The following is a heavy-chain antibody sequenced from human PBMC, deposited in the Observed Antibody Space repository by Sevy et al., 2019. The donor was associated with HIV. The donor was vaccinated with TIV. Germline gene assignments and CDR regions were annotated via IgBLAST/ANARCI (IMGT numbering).Heavy chain of an antibody. Sequence: GGSLRLSCAASGFTFSSYGMNWVRQAPGKGLEWVAVIWFDGRNQYYSESVKGRFTHSRDNAKNTLYLQMNSLRAEDTTVYYCARELSGDYYDSSGYRFFDLWGRGTLVTVSS. J-gene: IGHJ2*01. CDR3: ARELSGDYYDSSGYRFFDL. D-gene: IGHD3-22*01. V-gene: IGHV3-33*01. CDR2: IWFDGRNQ. CDR1: GFTFSSYG.